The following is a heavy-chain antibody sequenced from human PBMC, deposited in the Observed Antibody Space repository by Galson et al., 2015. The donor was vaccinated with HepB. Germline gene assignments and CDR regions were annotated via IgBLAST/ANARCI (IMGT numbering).Heavy chain of an antibody. CDR3: ARGRRAGIAAAGPNEY. CDR2: ISAYNGNT. J-gene: IGHJ4*02. CDR1: GYTFTSYG. Sequence: SVKVSCKASGYTFTSYGISWVRQAPGQGLEWMGWISAYNGNTNYAQKLQGRVTMTTDTSTSTAYMELRSLRSDDTAVYYCARGRRAGIAAAGPNEYWGQGTLVTVSS. V-gene: IGHV1-18*01. D-gene: IGHD6-13*01.